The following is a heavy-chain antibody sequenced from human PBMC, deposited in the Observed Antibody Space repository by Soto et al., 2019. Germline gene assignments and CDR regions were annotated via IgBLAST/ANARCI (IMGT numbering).Heavy chain of an antibody. D-gene: IGHD3-10*01. CDR3: AREECELGY. CDR2: MNPNSGNT. Sequence: QVQLVQSGAEVKKPGASVKVSCKASGYTFTSYDINWVRQATGQGLEWMGWMNPNSGNTVYAQKFQGRVTMTSNTSISTAYMELNSLRSEYTPVYYCAREECELGYWGQGTPVTVSS. CDR1: GYTFTSYD. V-gene: IGHV1-8*01. J-gene: IGHJ4*02.